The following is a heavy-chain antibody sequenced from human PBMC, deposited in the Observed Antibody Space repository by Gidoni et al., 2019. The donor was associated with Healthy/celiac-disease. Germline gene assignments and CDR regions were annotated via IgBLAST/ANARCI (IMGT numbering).Heavy chain of an antibody. J-gene: IGHJ5*02. CDR3: ARSPHYYDSSPNWFDP. Sequence: QVQLVQSGAEVKKPGSSVKLSCKASAGTFSSYAISWVRQAPGQGLEGMGGIIPIFGTANYAQEFQGRVTITADESTSTAYMELSSLRSEDTAVYYCARSPHYYDSSPNWFDPWGQGTLVTVSS. CDR2: IIPIFGTA. V-gene: IGHV1-69*01. D-gene: IGHD3-22*01. CDR1: AGTFSSYA.